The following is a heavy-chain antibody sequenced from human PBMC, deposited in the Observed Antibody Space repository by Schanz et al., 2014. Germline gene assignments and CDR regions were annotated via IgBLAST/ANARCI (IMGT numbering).Heavy chain of an antibody. CDR3: ARVALPGYSSPRDAFDI. D-gene: IGHD5-18*01. CDR2: ISYGTSYI. V-gene: IGHV3-21*01. J-gene: IGHJ3*02. CDR1: GFTFSSYS. Sequence: VHLLESGGGLVEPGGSLRLSCAASGFTFSSYSLNWVRQAPGKGLEWVSSISYGTSYIYYAESVKGRFTISRDNAKNSLYLQMNGLRAEDTAVYYCARVALPGYSSPRDAFDIWGQGTMVTVSS.